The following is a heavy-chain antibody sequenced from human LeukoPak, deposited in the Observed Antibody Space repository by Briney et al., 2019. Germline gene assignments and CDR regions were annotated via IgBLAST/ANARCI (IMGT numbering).Heavy chain of an antibody. CDR1: GGSISSYY. CDR2: IYTSGST. CDR3: ARLGTGSDSSAYHPDY. Sequence: SETLSLTCTVSGGSISSYYWSWIRQPAGKGLEWIGRIYTSGSTNYNPSLKSRVTISVDKSKNQFSLKLSSVTAADTAVYYCARLGTGSDSSAYHPDYWGQGTLVTVSP. D-gene: IGHD3-22*01. V-gene: IGHV4-4*07. J-gene: IGHJ4*02.